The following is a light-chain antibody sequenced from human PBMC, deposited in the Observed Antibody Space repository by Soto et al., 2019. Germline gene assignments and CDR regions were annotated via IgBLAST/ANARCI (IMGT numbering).Light chain of an antibody. V-gene: IGKV1-9*01. CDR3: QQFNNYPIT. Sequence: DIQMTQSPSSLSASVGDRVTITCRASQRISSYLNWYQQKPGKAPNLLIYGASTLQSGVPSRFSGSGSGTDFTLTISSLQPEDFATYYCQQFNNYPITFGQGTRLEIK. CDR2: GAS. J-gene: IGKJ5*01. CDR1: QRISSY.